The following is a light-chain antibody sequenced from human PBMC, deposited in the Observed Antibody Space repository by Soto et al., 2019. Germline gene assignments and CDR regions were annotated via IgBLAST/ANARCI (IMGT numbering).Light chain of an antibody. CDR3: HQYGSSPPYT. CDR1: KSVTTTT. CDR2: GSS. J-gene: IGKJ2*01. V-gene: IGKV3-20*01. Sequence: EVVLTQSPGTLSLSPGESATLSCRPSKSVTTTTFAWYKQKPGKAPRLLIFGSSDRATGIPDRFSGSGSGTDFTLTISRLEPEDFAVYYCHQYGSSPPYTFGQGTKLEIK.